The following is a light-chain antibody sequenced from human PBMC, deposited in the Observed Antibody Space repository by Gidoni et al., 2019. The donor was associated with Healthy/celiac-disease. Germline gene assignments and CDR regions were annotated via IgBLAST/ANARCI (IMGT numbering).Light chain of an antibody. CDR1: QDISNY. V-gene: IGKV1-33*01. Sequence: DIQMTQSPSSLSASVGDRVTITFQASQDISNYLNWYQQKPGKAPKLLIYDASNLETGVPSRFSGSGSGTDFTFTISSLQPEDIATYYCQQYDNLPLTWTFXQXTKVEIK. J-gene: IGKJ1*01. CDR2: DAS. CDR3: QQYDNLPLTWT.